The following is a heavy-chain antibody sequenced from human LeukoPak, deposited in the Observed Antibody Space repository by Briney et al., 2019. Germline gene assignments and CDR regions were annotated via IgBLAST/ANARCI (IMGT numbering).Heavy chain of an antibody. CDR3: FGYRQWLKYNFDF. CDR2: IYSTGTT. V-gene: IGHV4-39*03. Sequence: SETLSLTCSVSGGSIGRSNYYWGWIRQPPGKGLEWIGSIYSTGTTYYSPSLKSRLTMSVDTSKNEFSLKVNSVTAADTAVYYCFGYRQWLKYNFDFWGQGALVTVSS. CDR1: GGSIGRSNYY. D-gene: IGHD5-12*01. J-gene: IGHJ4*02.